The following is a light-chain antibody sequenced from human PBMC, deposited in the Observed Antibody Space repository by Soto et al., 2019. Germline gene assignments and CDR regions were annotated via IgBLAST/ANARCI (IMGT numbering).Light chain of an antibody. CDR1: QSVATN. Sequence: EMVVTQSPATLSVSPGERATLSRRASQSVATNLAWYQQKPGQAPRLLIYYASTRATGIPDRFSGSGSVKDFTLTISSVQSEDVAVYYCQQYNNWPPGATFGPGTKVDIK. J-gene: IGKJ3*01. CDR2: YAS. V-gene: IGKV3-15*01. CDR3: QQYNNWPPGAT.